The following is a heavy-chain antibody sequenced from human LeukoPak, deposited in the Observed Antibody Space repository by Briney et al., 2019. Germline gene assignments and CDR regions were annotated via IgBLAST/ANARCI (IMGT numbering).Heavy chain of an antibody. CDR2: IYYSGST. V-gene: IGHV4-30-4*01. D-gene: IGHD3-22*01. J-gene: IGHJ4*02. Sequence: PSETLSLTCTVSGGSISSGDYCWSWIRQPPGKGLEWIGYIYYSGSTYYNPSLKSRVTISVDTSKNQFSLKLSSVTAADTAVYYCARHIRYYDSSGYFGVNYFDYWGQGTLVTVSS. CDR3: ARHIRYYDSSGYFGVNYFDY. CDR1: GGSISSGDYC.